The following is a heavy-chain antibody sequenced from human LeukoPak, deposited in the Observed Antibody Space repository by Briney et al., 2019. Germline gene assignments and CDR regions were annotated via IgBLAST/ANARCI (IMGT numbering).Heavy chain of an antibody. D-gene: IGHD3-10*01. CDR1: GYTFTSYG. V-gene: IGHV1-18*01. J-gene: IGHJ4*02. CDR2: ISAYNGNT. Sequence: GASVKVSCKASGYTFTSYGISWVRQAPGQGLEWMGWISAYNGNTNYAQKLQGRVTMTTDTSTSTAYMELRSLRSDDTAVYYCARDRAYYGSGSYYNVYWGQGTLVTVSS. CDR3: ARDRAYYGSGSYYNVY.